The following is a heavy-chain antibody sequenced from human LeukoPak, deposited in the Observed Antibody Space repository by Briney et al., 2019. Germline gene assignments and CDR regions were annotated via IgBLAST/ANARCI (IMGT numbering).Heavy chain of an antibody. V-gene: IGHV4-34*01. Sequence: ASETLSLTCAVYGGSFSGYYWSWIRQPPGKGLEWIGEINHSGSTNYNPSLKSRVTISVDTSKNQFSLKLSSVTAADTAVYYCARGQEYYDILTGYPPQASFDYWGQGTLVTVSS. CDR3: ARGQEYYDILTGYPPQASFDY. CDR1: GGSFSGYY. CDR2: INHSGST. J-gene: IGHJ4*02. D-gene: IGHD3-9*01.